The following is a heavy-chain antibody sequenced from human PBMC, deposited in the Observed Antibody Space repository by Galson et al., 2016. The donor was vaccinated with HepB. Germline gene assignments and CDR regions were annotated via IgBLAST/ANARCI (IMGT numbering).Heavy chain of an antibody. D-gene: IGHD5-18*01. J-gene: IGHJ4*02. Sequence: QSGAEVKKPGESLKISCKGSGYSFSSYWIGWVRQMPGKGLEWMGLIYPGDSDTRYSPSFQGQVTISADKSISTAYLQWSSLKASDTAMYYCARPLKPPDTSMIMSPGLNDYWGQGTLVTVSS. CDR1: GYSFSSYW. CDR3: ARPLKPPDTSMIMSPGLNDY. CDR2: IYPGDSDT. V-gene: IGHV5-51*01.